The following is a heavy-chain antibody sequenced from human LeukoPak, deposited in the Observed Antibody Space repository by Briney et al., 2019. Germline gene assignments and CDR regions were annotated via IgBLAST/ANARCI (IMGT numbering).Heavy chain of an antibody. J-gene: IGHJ4*02. CDR3: ARGYSVTYYPDY. D-gene: IGHD1-26*01. V-gene: IGHV3-30-3*01. CDR1: GLSFNTYG. CDR2: ISYDGGSK. Sequence: PGGSLRLSCAASGLSFNTYGMHWVRQPPGKGLEWVAFISYDGGSKYYADSVKGRLTISRDNSKNTLYLQMNGLRAEDTAVYYCARGYSVTYYPDYWGQGTLVTVSS.